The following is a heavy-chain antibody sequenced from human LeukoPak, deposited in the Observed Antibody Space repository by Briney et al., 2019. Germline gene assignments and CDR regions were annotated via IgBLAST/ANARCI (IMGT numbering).Heavy chain of an antibody. Sequence: SETLSLTCTVSGGSISNYYWSWIRQPPGKGLEWIGYIYNSGSTNYNPSLKSRVTISVDTSKNQFSLKLNSVTATDTAVYYCARHYGPWGQGTLVTVSS. J-gene: IGHJ4*02. CDR3: ARHYGP. V-gene: IGHV4-59*08. D-gene: IGHD3-10*01. CDR1: GGSISNYY. CDR2: IYNSGST.